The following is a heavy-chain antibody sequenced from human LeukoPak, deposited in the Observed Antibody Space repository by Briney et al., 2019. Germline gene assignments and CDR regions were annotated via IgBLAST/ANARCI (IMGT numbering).Heavy chain of an antibody. D-gene: IGHD1-26*01. CDR1: GFTFSSYA. CDR2: ISGSGGST. V-gene: IGHV3-23*01. CDR3: AKFAVGAPGYFDY. J-gene: IGHJ4*02. Sequence: GGSLRLSCAASGFTFSSYAMSWVRQAPGKGLEWVSAISGSGGSTYYADSVKGRVTISRDNSKNTLYLQMNSRRAEYTAVYYCAKFAVGAPGYFDYWGQGTLVTVSS.